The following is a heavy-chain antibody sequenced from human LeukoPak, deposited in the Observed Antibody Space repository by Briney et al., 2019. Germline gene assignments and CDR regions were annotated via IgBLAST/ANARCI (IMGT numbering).Heavy chain of an antibody. J-gene: IGHJ3*02. CDR2: INPNNGGS. CDR1: GYTFTAYY. V-gene: IGHV1-2*02. Sequence: ASVKVSCKASGYTFTAYYIHWVRQAPGQGLEWMGWINPNNGGSNHAQKFQGRVTPNTDTSITTASMELDRLSSDDTAVYYCACRYCASSNCDNIAFDIWGQGTMVTVSS. D-gene: IGHD2-2*01. CDR3: ACRYCASSNCDNIAFDI.